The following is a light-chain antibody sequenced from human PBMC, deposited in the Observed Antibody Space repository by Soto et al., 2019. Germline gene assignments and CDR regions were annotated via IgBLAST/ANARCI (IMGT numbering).Light chain of an antibody. J-gene: IGLJ3*02. CDR3: ATRDERLSGRV. CDR2: SDN. CDR1: SSNVGTNH. Sequence: QSVLTQPPSASGTPGQRVTISCSGSSSNVGTNHVNWYQQLPGTAPKLLIYSDNQRPSGVPDRFSGSKSGTSASLAISGLQPEDEADYYCATRDERLSGRVFGGGTKLTVL. V-gene: IGLV1-44*01.